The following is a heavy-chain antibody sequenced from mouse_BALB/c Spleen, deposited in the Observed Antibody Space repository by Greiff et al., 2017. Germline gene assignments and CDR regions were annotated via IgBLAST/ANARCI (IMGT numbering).Heavy chain of an antibody. Sequence: VQLQQSGAELVRPGASVKLSCKASGFNIKDYYMHWVKQRPEQGLEWIGWIDPENGNTIYDPKFQGKASITADTSSNTAYLQLSSLTSEDTAVYYCARIYYYGSRYFDVWGAGTTVTVSS. CDR3: ARIYYYGSRYFDV. CDR1: GFNIKDYY. D-gene: IGHD1-1*01. J-gene: IGHJ1*01. CDR2: IDPENGNT. V-gene: IGHV14-1*02.